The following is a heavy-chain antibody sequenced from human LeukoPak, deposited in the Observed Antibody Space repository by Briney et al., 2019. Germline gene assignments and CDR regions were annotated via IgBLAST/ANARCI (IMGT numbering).Heavy chain of an antibody. J-gene: IGHJ4*02. D-gene: IGHD5-12*01. V-gene: IGHV3-48*03. CDR2: ISSGGGTI. Sequence: GGSLRLSCAASGFTFSSYEMNWVRQAPGKGLEWVSYISSGGGTIYYADSVEGRFTLSRDNAKNSLYLQMNSLRAEDTAVYYCARGPSGYHNTGGQGTLVTVSS. CDR1: GFTFSSYE. CDR3: ARGPSGYHNT.